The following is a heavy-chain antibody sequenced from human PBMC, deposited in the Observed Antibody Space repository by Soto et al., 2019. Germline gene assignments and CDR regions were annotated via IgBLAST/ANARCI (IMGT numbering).Heavy chain of an antibody. D-gene: IGHD4-17*01. Sequence: QVQLVQSGAEVKKPGAAVKVSCKASGYTFTSYGISWVRKAPGQGLDWMGWISAYNGNTNYAQKLQGRVTMTTDTSTSTADMELRSLRSDDTAVYYCAREYGDYRTGVYYGMDVLGQGTTVTVSS. CDR1: GYTFTSYG. CDR2: ISAYNGNT. V-gene: IGHV1-18*01. J-gene: IGHJ6*02. CDR3: AREYGDYRTGVYYGMDV.